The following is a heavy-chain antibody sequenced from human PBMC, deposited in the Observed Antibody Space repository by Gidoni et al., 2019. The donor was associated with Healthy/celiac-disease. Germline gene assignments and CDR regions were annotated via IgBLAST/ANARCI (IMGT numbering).Heavy chain of an antibody. Sequence: QVQLQESGPGLVKPSETLSLTCTVSGVSVSSGSYYWSWIRQPPGKGLEWIGYIYYSGNTNYNPSLKSRVTISVDTSKNQFSLKLSSVTAADTAVYYCARASTGYCSGGSCYDGGYWGQGTLVTVSS. CDR2: IYYSGNT. J-gene: IGHJ4*02. CDR3: ARASTGYCSGGSCYDGGY. D-gene: IGHD2-15*01. CDR1: GVSVSSGSYY. V-gene: IGHV4-61*01.